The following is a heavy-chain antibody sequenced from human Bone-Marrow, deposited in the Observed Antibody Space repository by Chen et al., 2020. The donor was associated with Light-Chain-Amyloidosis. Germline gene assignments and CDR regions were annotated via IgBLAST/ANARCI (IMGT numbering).Heavy chain of an antibody. CDR2: IKQDGSEK. CDR3: AREGRYITMVRGVIRYYYYMDV. CDR1: GFPFSSYW. Sequence: EVQLVESGGGLVQPGGSLRLSCAASGFPFSSYWMSWVSQAPGKGLEWVANIKQDGSEKYYVDSVKGRFTISRDNAKNSLYLQMNSLRAEDTAVYYCAREGRYITMVRGVIRYYYYMDVWGKGTTVTVSS. J-gene: IGHJ6*03. V-gene: IGHV3-7*01. D-gene: IGHD3-10*01.